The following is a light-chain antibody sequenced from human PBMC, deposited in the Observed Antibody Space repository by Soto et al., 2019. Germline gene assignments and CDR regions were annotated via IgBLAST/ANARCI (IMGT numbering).Light chain of an antibody. J-gene: IGKJ1*01. CDR1: QSVSSSY. Sequence: EIVLTQSPGTLSLSPGERVTLSCRASQSVSSSYLAWYQQTPGQAPRLLIYGASSSATGIPDRFSGSGSGTDFTLTISRLEPEDFAVYYYQQYGSSPTFGQGTKVEIK. V-gene: IGKV3-20*01. CDR3: QQYGSSPT. CDR2: GAS.